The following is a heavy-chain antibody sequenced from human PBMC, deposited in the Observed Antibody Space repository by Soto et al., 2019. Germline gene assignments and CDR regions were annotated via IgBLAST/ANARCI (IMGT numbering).Heavy chain of an antibody. CDR1: GFTFRSFT. CDR3: AKGVYYYGSGSMDV. D-gene: IGHD3-10*01. J-gene: IGHJ6*02. Sequence: PGGSLRLSCAASGFTFRSFTMNWVRQAPGKGLEWVSTISSNSAYIYYTDALRGRFTISRDNSKNTLYLQMNSLRAEDTAVYYCAKGVYYYGSGSMDVWGQGTTVTVSS. CDR2: ISSNSAYI. V-gene: IGHV3-21*04.